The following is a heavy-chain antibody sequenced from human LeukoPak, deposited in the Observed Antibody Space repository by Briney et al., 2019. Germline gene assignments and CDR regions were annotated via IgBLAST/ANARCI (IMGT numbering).Heavy chain of an antibody. CDR1: GYTCTSYD. J-gene: IGHJ3*02. CDR3: ARSCDILTGYYNAYDAFDI. Sequence: ASVKVSCKASGYTCTSYDINWVRQATGQGLEWMGWMNPNSGNTGYAQKFQGRVTITRNTSISTAYMELSSLRSEDTAVYYCARSCDILTGYYNAYDAFDIWGQGTMVTVSS. D-gene: IGHD3-9*01. CDR2: MNPNSGNT. V-gene: IGHV1-8*03.